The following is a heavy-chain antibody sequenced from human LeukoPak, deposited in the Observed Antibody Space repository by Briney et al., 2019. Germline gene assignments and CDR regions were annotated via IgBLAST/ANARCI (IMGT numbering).Heavy chain of an antibody. CDR1: GGSISSYY. CDR2: IYTSGST. J-gene: IGHJ6*03. CDR3: AAVMGDDYYMDV. D-gene: IGHD3-16*01. V-gene: IGHV4-4*09. Sequence: SETLSLTCTVSGGSISSYYWSWIRQPPGKGLEWIGYIYTSGSTNYNPSLKSRVTISVDTSKNQFSLKLSSVTAADPAVYYCAAVMGDDYYMDVWGKGTTVTVSS.